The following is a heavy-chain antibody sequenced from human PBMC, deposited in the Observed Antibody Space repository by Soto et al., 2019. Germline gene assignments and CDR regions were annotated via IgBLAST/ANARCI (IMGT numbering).Heavy chain of an antibody. CDR1: GGSISSGAFY. V-gene: IGHV4-31*03. D-gene: IGHD3-10*01. CDR3: ARTMVRGVHIDY. J-gene: IGHJ4*02. Sequence: QVQLQESGPGLVKPSQTLSLTCTVSGGSISSGAFYWSWIRQHPGQGLEWIGYIHYSGSTYYTPSLKSRVTISVDTSKNQFSLQLSSVTAADTAVYYCARTMVRGVHIDYWGQGTLVTVSS. CDR2: IHYSGST.